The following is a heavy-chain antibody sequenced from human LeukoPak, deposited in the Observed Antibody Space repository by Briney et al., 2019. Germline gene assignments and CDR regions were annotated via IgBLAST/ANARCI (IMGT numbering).Heavy chain of an antibody. Sequence: GGSLRLSCAASGFTFSSYSMNWVRQSPGKGLEWVSYISSGSSTIYYADSVKGRFTISRDNAKNSLYLQMNSLRAEDTAVYYCARDGGFSPLWGQGTMVTVSS. CDR3: ARDGGFSPL. D-gene: IGHD3-3*01. CDR2: ISSGSSTI. CDR1: GFTFSSYS. V-gene: IGHV3-48*01. J-gene: IGHJ3*01.